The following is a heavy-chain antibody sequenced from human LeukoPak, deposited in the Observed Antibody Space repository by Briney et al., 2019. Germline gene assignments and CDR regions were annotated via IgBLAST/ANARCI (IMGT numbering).Heavy chain of an antibody. J-gene: IGHJ4*02. CDR3: ARDAGTGYFDY. CDR2: ISASSSTM. D-gene: IGHD1-1*01. CDR1: GFTFSIFS. V-gene: IGHV3-48*02. Sequence: GGSLRLSCVASGFTFSIFSMNWVRQAPGKGLEWISYISASSSTMYYADSVKGRFTISRDNAKNSLSLQINSLRDEDTAVFYCARDAGTGYFDYWGQGTLVTVSS.